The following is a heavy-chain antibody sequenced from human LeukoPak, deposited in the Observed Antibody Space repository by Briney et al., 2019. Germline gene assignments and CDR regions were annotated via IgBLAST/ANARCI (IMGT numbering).Heavy chain of an antibody. Sequence: ASVKVSCKASGYTFTSYYMHWVRQAPGQGLEWMGIINPSGGSTIYAQKFQGRVTMTEDTSTDTAYMELSSLRSEDTAVYYCATRRWGYYDSSGYFDWGQGTLVTVSS. D-gene: IGHD3-22*01. CDR3: ATRRWGYYDSSGYFD. V-gene: IGHV1-46*01. J-gene: IGHJ4*02. CDR2: INPSGGST. CDR1: GYTFTSYY.